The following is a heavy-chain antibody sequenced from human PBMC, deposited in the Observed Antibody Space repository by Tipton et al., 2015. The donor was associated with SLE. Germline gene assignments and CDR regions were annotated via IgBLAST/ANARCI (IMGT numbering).Heavy chain of an antibody. CDR1: GYSISSGYY. CDR2: IYYSGST. D-gene: IGHD3-10*01. CDR3: ARDCMSVSAGATMVRGVVYNWFDP. V-gene: IGHV4-38-2*02. J-gene: IGHJ5*02. Sequence: TLSLTCSVSGYSISSGYYWGWIRQPPGKGLEWIGSIYYSGSTYYNPSLKSRVTISIDTSKNQFSLKLSSVTAADTAVYYCARDCMSVSAGATMVRGVVYNWFDPWGQGTLVTVSS.